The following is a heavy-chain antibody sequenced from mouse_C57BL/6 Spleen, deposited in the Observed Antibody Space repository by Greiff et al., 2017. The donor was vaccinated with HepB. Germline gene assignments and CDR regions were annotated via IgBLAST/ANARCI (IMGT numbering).Heavy chain of an antibody. CDR1: GYTFTSYW. V-gene: IGHV1-52*01. CDR3: ARVEIYYGNYENAMDY. CDR2: IDPSDSET. J-gene: IGHJ4*01. D-gene: IGHD2-1*01. Sequence: QVHVKQPGAELVRPGSSVKLSCKASGYTFTSYWMHWVKQRPIQGLEWIGNIDPSDSETHYNQKFKDKATLTVDKSSSTAYMQLSSLTSEDSAVYYCARVEIYYGNYENAMDYWGQGTSVTVSS.